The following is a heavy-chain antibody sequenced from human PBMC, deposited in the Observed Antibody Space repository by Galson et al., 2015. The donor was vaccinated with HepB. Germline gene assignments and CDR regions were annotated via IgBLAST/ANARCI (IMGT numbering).Heavy chain of an antibody. J-gene: IGHJ6*02. CDR3: ARDYASSWYFNHYYGMDV. CDR2: ISGNGDST. CDR1: GFGFDTHA. Sequence: SLRLSCAASGFGFDTHAMSWVRQAPGKGLEWISGISGNGDSTFYGDSVKGRFTVSRDNSKNILFLQMNSLRAEDTAVYYCARDYASSWYFNHYYGMDVWGQGTTVTVSS. D-gene: IGHD6-13*01. V-gene: IGHV3-23*01.